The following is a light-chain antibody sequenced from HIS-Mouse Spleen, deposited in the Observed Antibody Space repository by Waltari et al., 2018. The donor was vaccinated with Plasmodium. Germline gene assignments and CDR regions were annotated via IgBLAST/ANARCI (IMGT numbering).Light chain of an antibody. CDR1: SSDVGSYNL. CDR3: CSYAGSSTFVV. J-gene: IGLJ2*01. CDR2: EGS. Sequence: QSALTQPASVSGSPGQSIPISCTGTSSDVGSYNLVSWYQQPPGKAPKLMIYEGSKRPSGVSNRFSGSKSGNTASLTISGLQAEDEADYYSCSYAGSSTFVVFGGGTKLTVL. V-gene: IGLV2-23*03.